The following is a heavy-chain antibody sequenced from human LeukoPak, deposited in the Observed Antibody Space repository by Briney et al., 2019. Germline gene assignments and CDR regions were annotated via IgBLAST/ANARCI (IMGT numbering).Heavy chain of an antibody. D-gene: IGHD4-17*01. Sequence: GASVKVSCKASGYTFTGYYMHWVRQAPGQGLEWMGWINPNSGGTNYAQKFQGRVTMTRDTSISTAYMELSRLRSDDTAVYYCARQYPHDYGDYEGFDYWGQGTLVTVSS. J-gene: IGHJ4*02. CDR1: GYTFTGYY. V-gene: IGHV1-2*02. CDR3: ARQYPHDYGDYEGFDY. CDR2: INPNSGGT.